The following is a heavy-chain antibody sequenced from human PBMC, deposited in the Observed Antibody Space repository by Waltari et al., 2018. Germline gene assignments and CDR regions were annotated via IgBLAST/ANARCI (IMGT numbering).Heavy chain of an antibody. V-gene: IGHV4-34*01. Sequence: QVQLPQWGAGLLKPSETLSLPWAVYGGSFRGYYWSWIRQPPGKVLEWIGEINHSGSTNYNPSLKSRVTISVDTSKNQFSLKLSSVTAADTAVYYCARAVIYDAFDIWGQGTMVTVSS. CDR3: ARAVIYDAFDI. D-gene: IGHD3-22*01. J-gene: IGHJ3*02. CDR1: GGSFRGYY. CDR2: INHSGST.